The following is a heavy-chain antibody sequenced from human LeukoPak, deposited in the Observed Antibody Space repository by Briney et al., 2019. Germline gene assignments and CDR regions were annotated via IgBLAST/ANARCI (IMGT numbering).Heavy chain of an antibody. D-gene: IGHD3-10*01. J-gene: IGHJ4*02. V-gene: IGHV4-39*07. CDR3: ARDRGFRSMVRGALTDI. CDR2: FYYSGST. Sequence: PSETLSLTCTVSGGPISSSNYYWGWVRQPPGKGLEWIGRFYYSGSTYYNPSLKSRVTISVDTSKNQFSLKLSSVTAADTAVYYCARDRGFRSMVRGALTDIWGQGTLVTVSS. CDR1: GGPISSSNYY.